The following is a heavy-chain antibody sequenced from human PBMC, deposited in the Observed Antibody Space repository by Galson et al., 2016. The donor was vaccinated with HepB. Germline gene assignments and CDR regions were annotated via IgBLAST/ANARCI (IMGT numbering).Heavy chain of an antibody. J-gene: IGHJ6*02. V-gene: IGHV3-30*04. D-gene: IGHD2-21*01. CDR1: GYSFSGYA. Sequence: SLRLSCAASGYSFSGYAMYWVRQAPGKGLEWVALVSFDGSKKFYADSVQGRFTISKDNFKNTLYLQMNSLRTDESAVYYCARARPPLWSPRGISSAMDVWGQGTTVTVSS. CDR3: ARARPPLWSPRGISSAMDV. CDR2: VSFDGSKK.